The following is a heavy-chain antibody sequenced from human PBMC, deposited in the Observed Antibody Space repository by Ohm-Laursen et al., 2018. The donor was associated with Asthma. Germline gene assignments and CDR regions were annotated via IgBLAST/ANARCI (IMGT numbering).Heavy chain of an antibody. D-gene: IGHD4-23*01. CDR1: GYTFTNYY. CDR3: ARLGYGGNSGFDY. CDR2: IYPRGGTP. V-gene: IGHV1-46*01. Sequence: GSSVKVSCKASGYTFTNYYMHWVRQAPGQGLEWMGVIYPRGGTPTYAQKFQGRVTMTRDTSTSTVYMELSSLRSEDAAVYYCARLGYGGNSGFDYWGQGTLVTVSS. J-gene: IGHJ4*02.